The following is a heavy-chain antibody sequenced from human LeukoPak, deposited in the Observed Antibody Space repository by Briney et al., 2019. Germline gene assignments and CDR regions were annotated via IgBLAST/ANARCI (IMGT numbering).Heavy chain of an antibody. J-gene: IGHJ4*02. CDR3: AKVAGLLFGSSHDFDY. Sequence: GGCLRLSCAASGFTFSSYAMTWVRQAPGKGLEWVSVLSGSGATTYYADSVKGRFTISRDNFENTLYLQMNSLRAEDTAVYYCAKVAGLLFGSSHDFDYWGQGTLVSVSS. V-gene: IGHV3-23*01. D-gene: IGHD2-21*01. CDR2: LSGSGATT. CDR1: GFTFSSYA.